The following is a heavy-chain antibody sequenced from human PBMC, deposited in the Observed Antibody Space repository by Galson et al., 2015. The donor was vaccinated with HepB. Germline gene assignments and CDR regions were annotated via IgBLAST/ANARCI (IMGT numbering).Heavy chain of an antibody. CDR3: ASNEGAGTMIVVVTSFSLGY. J-gene: IGHJ4*02. D-gene: IGHD3-22*01. Sequence: SVKVSCKASGGTFSSYAISWVRQAPGQGLEWMGGIIPILGIANYAQKFQGRVTITADKSTSTAYMELSSLRSEDTAVYYYASNEGAGTMIVVVTSFSLGYWGQGTLVTVSS. CDR1: GGTFSSYA. CDR2: IIPILGIA. V-gene: IGHV1-69*10.